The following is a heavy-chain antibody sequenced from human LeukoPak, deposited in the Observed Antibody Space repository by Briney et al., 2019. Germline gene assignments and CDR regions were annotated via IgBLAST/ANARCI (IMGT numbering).Heavy chain of an antibody. CDR2: INSEGSSI. J-gene: IGHJ4*02. D-gene: IGHD4-17*01. Sequence: GGSLRLSCAASGFTFSSYWMHWVRQAPGKGMGWVSRINSEGSSIMYADSVKGRFTISRDNAKNTLYLQMNSLRAEDTAVYYCARPDYGDHRFDSWGQGTLVTVSS. V-gene: IGHV3-74*03. CDR3: ARPDYGDHRFDS. CDR1: GFTFSSYW.